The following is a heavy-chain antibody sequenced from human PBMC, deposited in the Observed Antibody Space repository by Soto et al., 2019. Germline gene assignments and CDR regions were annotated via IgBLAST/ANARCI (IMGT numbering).Heavy chain of an antibody. J-gene: IGHJ1*01. V-gene: IGHV4-30-4*01. CDR1: GGSISSGDYY. Sequence: PSETLSLTCTVSGGSISSGDYYWSWIRQPPGKGLEWIGYIYYSGSTYYNPSLKSRVTISVDTSKNQFSLKLSSVTAADTAVYYCARDGGNSDVSGFQHWGQGTLVTVSS. CDR2: IYYSGST. D-gene: IGHD2-21*02. CDR3: ARDGGNSDVSGFQH.